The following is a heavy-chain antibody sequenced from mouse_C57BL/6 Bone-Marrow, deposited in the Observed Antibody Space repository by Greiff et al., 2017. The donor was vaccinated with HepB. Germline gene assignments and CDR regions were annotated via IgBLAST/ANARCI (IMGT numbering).Heavy chain of an antibody. V-gene: IGHV14-4*01. CDR1: GFNIKDDY. D-gene: IGHD1-1*01. CDR3: ARARIYWGDFDY. CDR2: IDPENGDT. J-gene: IGHJ2*01. Sequence: VQLQQSGAELVRPGASVKLSCTASGFNIKDDYMHWVKQRPEQGLEWIGWIDPENGDTEYASKFQGKATITADTSSNTAYLQLSSLTSEDSAVYYCARARIYWGDFDYWGQGTTLTVSS.